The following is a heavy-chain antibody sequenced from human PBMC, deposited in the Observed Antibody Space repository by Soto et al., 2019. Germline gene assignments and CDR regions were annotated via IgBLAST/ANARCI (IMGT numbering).Heavy chain of an antibody. CDR2: ISSSSNYL. J-gene: IGHJ4*02. Sequence: EVQLVESGGGLVKPGGSRRLSCAASGLTFTIYNMNWVSQAPGKGLEWVSSISSSSNYLYYADSVKGRFTISRDNAKNSLFLEMNSLRAEDTAVYYCARGYGANLFDFWGQGILVTVSS. V-gene: IGHV3-21*06. CDR3: ARGYGANLFDF. CDR1: GLTFTIYN. D-gene: IGHD4-17*01.